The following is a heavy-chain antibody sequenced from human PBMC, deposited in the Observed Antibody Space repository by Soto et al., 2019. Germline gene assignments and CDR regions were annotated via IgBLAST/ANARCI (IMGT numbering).Heavy chain of an antibody. D-gene: IGHD1-20*01. J-gene: IGHJ6*02. V-gene: IGHV4-31*03. CDR2: IYYSGST. CDR3: ARDKGITATEPLYYYYYGMDV. Sequence: SETRSLTCTVSGGSISSGGYYWSWIRQHPGKGLEWIGYIYYSGSTYYNPSLKSRVTISVDTSKNQFSLKLSSVAAADTAVYYCARDKGITATEPLYYYYYGMDVWGQGTTVTVSS. CDR1: GGSISSGGYY.